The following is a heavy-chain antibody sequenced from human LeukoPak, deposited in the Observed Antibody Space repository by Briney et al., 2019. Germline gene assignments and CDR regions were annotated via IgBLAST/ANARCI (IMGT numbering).Heavy chain of an antibody. Sequence: GGSLRLSCAASGFTFRSYDMHWVRQATGKGLEWVSGIGTAGEIYYPGSVKGRFTISRENAKNSLYLQMNSLRAEDTAVYYCAKVEGILYGTPDYWGQGTLVTVSS. D-gene: IGHD1-1*01. CDR3: AKVEGILYGTPDY. CDR1: GFTFRSYD. V-gene: IGHV3-13*01. CDR2: IGTAGEI. J-gene: IGHJ4*02.